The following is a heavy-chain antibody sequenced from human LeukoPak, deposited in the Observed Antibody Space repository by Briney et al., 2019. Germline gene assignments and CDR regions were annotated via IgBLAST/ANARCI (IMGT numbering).Heavy chain of an antibody. D-gene: IGHD2-21*01. Sequence: PSETLSLTCTVSGGSISSYYWSWIRQPPGKELEWIGYIYYSGSTNYNPSLKSRVTISVDTSKNQFSLKLSSVTAADTAVYYCARVGPQYCGGDCYSSYYYYYMDVWGKGTTVTVSS. CDR2: IYYSGST. CDR3: ARVGPQYCGGDCYSSYYYYYMDV. J-gene: IGHJ6*03. CDR1: GGSISSYY. V-gene: IGHV4-59*01.